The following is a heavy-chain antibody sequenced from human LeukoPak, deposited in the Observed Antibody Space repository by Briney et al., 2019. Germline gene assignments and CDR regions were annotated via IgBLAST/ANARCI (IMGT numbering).Heavy chain of an antibody. CDR1: GFTFSSYG. D-gene: IGHD6-19*01. J-gene: IGHJ4*02. CDR3: AKYQRQWLPKGGFDY. CDR2: ISYDGNNK. Sequence: GGSLRLSCAAAGFTFSSYGMHWVRQAPGKGLEWVAVISYDGNNKYYADSVKGRFTISRDNSKNTLYLQMDNLRAEDTAVYYCAKYQRQWLPKGGFDYWGQGALVTVSS. V-gene: IGHV3-30*18.